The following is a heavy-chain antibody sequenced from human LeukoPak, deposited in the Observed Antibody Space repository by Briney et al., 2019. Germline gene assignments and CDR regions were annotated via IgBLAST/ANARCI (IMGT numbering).Heavy chain of an antibody. D-gene: IGHD3-9*01. CDR2: ISSSGSTI. Sequence: HPGGSLRLSCAASGFTFSSYEMNWVRQAPGKGLEWVSYISSSGSTIYYADSVKGRFTISRDNAKNSLYLQMNSLRAEDTAVYYCARHIAGPYYDILTGYPNWFDPWGQGTLVTVSS. CDR3: ARHIAGPYYDILTGYPNWFDP. V-gene: IGHV3-48*03. CDR1: GFTFSSYE. J-gene: IGHJ5*02.